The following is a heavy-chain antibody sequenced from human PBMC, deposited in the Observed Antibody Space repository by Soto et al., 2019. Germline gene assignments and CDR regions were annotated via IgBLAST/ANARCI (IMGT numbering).Heavy chain of an antibody. CDR1: GGTFSSYV. J-gene: IGHJ4*02. CDR2: IIPMSGRA. D-gene: IGHD1-1*01. V-gene: IGHV1-69*01. CDR3: ARGWNGFPH. Sequence: QVQLVQSGAEVKKPGSSVKVACKASGGTFSSYVISWVRQAPGQGLECMGGIIPMSGRANYAPNFQGRVPMTSDESPATVYMELSSLRSEDTEVYYCARGWNGFPHWGLGTLVTGSS.